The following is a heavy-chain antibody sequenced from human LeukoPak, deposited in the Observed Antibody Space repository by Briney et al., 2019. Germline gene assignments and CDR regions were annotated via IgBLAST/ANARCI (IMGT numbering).Heavy chain of an antibody. J-gene: IGHJ4*02. CDR2: IKQDGSEK. D-gene: IGHD5-24*01. CDR1: GFTFSSYW. V-gene: IGHV3-7*01. CDR3: ARGAVPMATIPLDYFDY. Sequence: TGGSLRLSCAASGFTFSSYWMSWVRQAPGKGLEWVANIKQDGSEKYYVDSVKGRFTISRDNAKNSLYLQMNSLRAEDTAVYYCARGAVPMATIPLDYFDYWGQGTLVTVSS.